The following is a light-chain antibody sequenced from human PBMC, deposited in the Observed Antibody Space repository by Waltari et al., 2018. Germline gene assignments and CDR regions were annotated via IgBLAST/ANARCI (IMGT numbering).Light chain of an antibody. CDR1: SSDVGGDDS. V-gene: IGLV2-14*03. CDR3: CSQSSYNGVI. J-gene: IGLJ2*01. Sequence: QSALSQPASVSGSPGQSITISCTGSSSDVGGDDSVSWYQDHPGQAPKVIIYDDNKRPSGVSDRFSGSKSGNTASLTISGLQAEDEANYYCCSQSSYNGVIFGGGTKLTVL. CDR2: DDN.